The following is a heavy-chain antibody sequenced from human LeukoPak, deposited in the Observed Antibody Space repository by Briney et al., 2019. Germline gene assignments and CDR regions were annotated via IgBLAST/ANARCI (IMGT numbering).Heavy chain of an antibody. CDR2: INHSGST. CDR1: GGSFRGYY. V-gene: IGHV4-34*01. D-gene: IGHD6-6*01. Sequence: SETLSLTCAVYGGSFRGYYWSWIRQPPGKGLEWIGEINHSGSTNYNPSLKSRVTISVDTSKNQFSLKLSSVTAADTAVYYCARRPYSSSPYNWFDPWGQGTLVTVSS. J-gene: IGHJ5*02. CDR3: ARRPYSSSPYNWFDP.